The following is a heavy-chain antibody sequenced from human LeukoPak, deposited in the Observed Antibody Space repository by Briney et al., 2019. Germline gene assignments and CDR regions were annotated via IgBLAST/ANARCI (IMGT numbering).Heavy chain of an antibody. CDR2: IYSSGST. Sequence: SETLSLSCTVSGGSVSSGTYYWHWIRQPPGKGLEWIGSIYSSGSTNYYPSLKSRVTISKDTSKNQFSLRLSSVTAADTAVYYCARGTVEFDYWGLGTLVTVSS. D-gene: IGHD3-3*01. CDR1: GGSVSSGTYY. CDR3: ARGTVEFDY. V-gene: IGHV4-61*01. J-gene: IGHJ4*02.